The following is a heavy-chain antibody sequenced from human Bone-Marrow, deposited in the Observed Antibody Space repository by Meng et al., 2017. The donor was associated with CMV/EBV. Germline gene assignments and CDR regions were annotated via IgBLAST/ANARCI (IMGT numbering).Heavy chain of an antibody. D-gene: IGHD6-13*01. CDR2: ISSSSSYI. CDR1: GFTFSSYS. V-gene: IGHV3-21*01. CDR3: VRDGHSWNFDY. J-gene: IGHJ4*02. Sequence: GGSLRLSCAASGFTFSSYSMNWVRQAPGKGLEWVSSISSSSSYIYYADSVKGRFTISRDNAKNSLYLQMNTLRVEDTAVYYCVRDGHSWNFDYWGQGSRVTGSS.